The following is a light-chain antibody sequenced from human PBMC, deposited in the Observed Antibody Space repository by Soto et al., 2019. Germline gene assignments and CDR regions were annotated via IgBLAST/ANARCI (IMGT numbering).Light chain of an antibody. V-gene: IGKV1-5*03. Sequence: DIQMTQSPSTLSASVGDRVTITCRASHSINNWLAWYQQKPGKAPKLLIYKASSLESGVPSRFSGSGSGTEFTLTISSLQSEDFAVYYCQCYSDPPPAVFGPGTKVDIK. CDR2: KAS. J-gene: IGKJ3*01. CDR1: HSINNW. CDR3: QCYSDPPPAV.